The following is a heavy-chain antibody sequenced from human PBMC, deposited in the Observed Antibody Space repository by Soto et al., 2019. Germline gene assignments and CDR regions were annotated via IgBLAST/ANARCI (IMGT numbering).Heavy chain of an antibody. CDR3: ARVISAARYQLLRNWFDP. Sequence: ASGKVSSDPRGSPFSGYAIRWVREAPGSAVEWMGGIIPIFGTANYAQKFQGRVTITADKSTSTAYMELSSLRSEDTAVYYCARVISAARYQLLRNWFDPWGQGTLVTVSS. J-gene: IGHJ5*02. CDR2: IIPIFGTA. CDR1: GSPFSGYA. D-gene: IGHD2-2*01. V-gene: IGHV1-69*06.